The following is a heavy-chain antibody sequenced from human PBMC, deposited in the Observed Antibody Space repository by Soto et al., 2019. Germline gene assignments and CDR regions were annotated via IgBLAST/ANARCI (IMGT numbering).Heavy chain of an antibody. D-gene: IGHD4-17*01. CDR3: ARAHYGDYGYGMDV. J-gene: IGHJ6*02. V-gene: IGHV4-30-2*01. CDR2: IYHSGSA. Sequence: PGKGLEWIGYIYHSGSAYYNPSLKSRVTISVDRSKNQFSLKLSSVTAADTAVYYCARAHYGDYGYGMDVWGQGTTVTVTS.